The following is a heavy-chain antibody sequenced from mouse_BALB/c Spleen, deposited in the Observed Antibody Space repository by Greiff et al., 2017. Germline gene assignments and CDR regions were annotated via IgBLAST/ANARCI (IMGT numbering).Heavy chain of an antibody. V-gene: IGHV3-2*02. Sequence: EVQLQESGPGLVKPSQSLSLTCTVTGYSITSDYAWNWIRQFPGNKLEWMGYISYSGSTSYNPSLKSRISITRDTSKNQFFLQLNSVTTEDTATYYCAGHGYATWFAYWGQGTLVTVSA. CDR1: GYSITSDYA. CDR3: AGHGYATWFAY. CDR2: ISYSGST. J-gene: IGHJ3*01. D-gene: IGHD2-2*01.